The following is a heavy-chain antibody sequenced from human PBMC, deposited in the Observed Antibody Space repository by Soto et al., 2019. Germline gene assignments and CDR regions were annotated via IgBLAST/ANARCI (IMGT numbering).Heavy chain of an antibody. J-gene: IGHJ5*02. CDR3: AKDRHSSSWYWFDP. V-gene: IGHV3-23*01. CDR1: GFTFSSYA. D-gene: IGHD6-13*01. Sequence: LRLSGAASGFTFSSYAMIWVRQAPGKGLEWVSAISGSGGSTYYADSVKGRFTISRDNSKNTLYLQMNSLRAEDTAVYYCAKDRHSSSWYWFDPWGQGTLVTVSS. CDR2: ISGSGGST.